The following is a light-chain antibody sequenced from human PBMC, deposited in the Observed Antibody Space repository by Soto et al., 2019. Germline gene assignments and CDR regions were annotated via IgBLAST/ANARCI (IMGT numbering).Light chain of an antibody. J-gene: IGLJ3*02. CDR2: EGS. V-gene: IGLV2-23*01. CDR1: SSDVGGYDL. Sequence: QSALTQPASVSGSPGQSITISCTGTSSDVGGYDLVSWYQQHPGKAPKLIIYEGSKRPSGISNRFSGSKSGNTASLIISGLQGDGEGDYFCCAYVSSNTLLFGGGTQLTVL. CDR3: CAYVSSNTLL.